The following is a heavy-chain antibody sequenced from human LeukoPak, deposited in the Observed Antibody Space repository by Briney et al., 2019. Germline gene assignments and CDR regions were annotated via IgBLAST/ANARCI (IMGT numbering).Heavy chain of an antibody. CDR3: AKDIFEMATTQGAFDI. J-gene: IGHJ3*02. Sequence: GGSLRLSCAASGFTVSSNYMSWVRQAPGKGLEWVSGISWNSGSIGYADSVKGRFTVSRDNAKNSLYLQMNSLRAEDTALYYCAKDIFEMATTQGAFDIWGQGTMVTVPS. D-gene: IGHD5-24*01. CDR2: ISWNSGSI. CDR1: GFTVSSNY. V-gene: IGHV3-9*01.